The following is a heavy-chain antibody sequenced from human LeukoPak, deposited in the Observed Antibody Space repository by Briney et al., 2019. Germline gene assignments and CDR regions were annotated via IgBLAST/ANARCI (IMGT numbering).Heavy chain of an antibody. CDR3: ARVGGYPLGAFDI. Sequence: SGTLSLTCSVSGGSISSYYWSWLRQPAGKGLEWIGRIYISGSTNYNPSLKSRVTMSVDTSKNQFSLKLSSVTAADTAVYYCARVGGYPLGAFDIWGQGTIVTVSS. CDR1: GGSISSYY. CDR2: IYISGST. J-gene: IGHJ3*02. D-gene: IGHD3-22*01. V-gene: IGHV4-4*07.